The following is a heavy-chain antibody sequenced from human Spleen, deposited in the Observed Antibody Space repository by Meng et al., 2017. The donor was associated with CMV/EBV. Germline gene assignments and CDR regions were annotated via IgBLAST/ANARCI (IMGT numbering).Heavy chain of an antibody. CDR3: VKSGCSTTGCYTHGFDI. CDR2: ISGSTSYI. Sequence: GESLKISCAASGFTFSSYSMIWVRQAPGKGLEWVSSISGSTSYIYYADSVTGRFTISRDNAKNSLYLQMTRLRPEDTALYYCVKSGCSTTGCYTHGFDIWGQGTMVTVSS. D-gene: IGHD2-2*02. V-gene: IGHV3-21*04. CDR1: GFTFSSYS. J-gene: IGHJ3*02.